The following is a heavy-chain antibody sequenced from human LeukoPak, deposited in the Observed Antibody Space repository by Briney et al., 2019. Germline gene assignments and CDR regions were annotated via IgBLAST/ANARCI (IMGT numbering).Heavy chain of an antibody. CDR3: ARDHNYAFDY. V-gene: IGHV3-48*03. D-gene: IGHD5-24*01. J-gene: IGHJ4*02. Sequence: GGSLRLSCAASGFTFSSYEMNWVRQVPGKGLEWISYISSSGSTIYYADSVKGRFTISRDNAKNSLYLQMNSLRDEDTAVYYCARDHNYAFDYWGQGTLVTVSS. CDR2: ISSSGSTI. CDR1: GFTFSSYE.